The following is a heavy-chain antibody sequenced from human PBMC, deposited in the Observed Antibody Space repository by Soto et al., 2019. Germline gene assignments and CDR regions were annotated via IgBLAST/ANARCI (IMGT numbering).Heavy chain of an antibody. CDR2: ISRSGTTT. J-gene: IGHJ6*02. V-gene: IGHV3-48*03. Sequence: EVQLVESGGGLVQPGGSLRLSCAASGFTFNSFEMNWVRQAPGKGLEWVSYISRSGTTTYYADSVKGRFTISRDNAKNSLSRQMSNLRAGETVVYYCARILSTHSSSPCMDIWDQESTVTGS. D-gene: IGHD6-6*01. CDR1: GFTFNSFE. CDR3: ARILSTHSSSPCMDI.